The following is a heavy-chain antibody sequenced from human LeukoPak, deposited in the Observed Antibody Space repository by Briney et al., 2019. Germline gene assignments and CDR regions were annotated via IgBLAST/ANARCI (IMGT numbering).Heavy chain of an antibody. CDR3: ARGDYYYGMDV. CDR1: GGSISSYY. CDR2: IYYSGST. V-gene: IGHV4-59*01. J-gene: IGHJ6*02. Sequence: SETLSLTCTVSGGSISSYYWSWIRQPPGKGLEWIGYIYYSGSTNYNPSLKSRVTISVDTSKNQFSLKLSSVTAADTAVYYCARGDYYYGMDVWGQGTTVTVSS.